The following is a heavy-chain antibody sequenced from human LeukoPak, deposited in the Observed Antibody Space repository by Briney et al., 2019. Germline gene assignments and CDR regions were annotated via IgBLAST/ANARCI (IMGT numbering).Heavy chain of an antibody. J-gene: IGHJ4*02. CDR2: INPDSGDS. CDR3: TRERINSGSYSEALDY. CDR1: GYTFTGYY. Sequence: ASVKVSCKASGYTFTGYYIYWVRQAPGQGLEWMGWINPDSGDSNYAQKFQGRVTMTRDTSISTAYMELSSLTSDDTALYYCTRERINSGSYSEALDYRGQGTLVTVSS. V-gene: IGHV1-2*02. D-gene: IGHD1-26*01.